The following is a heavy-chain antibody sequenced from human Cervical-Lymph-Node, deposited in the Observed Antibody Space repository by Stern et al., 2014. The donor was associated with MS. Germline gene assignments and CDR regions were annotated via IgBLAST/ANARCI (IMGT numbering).Heavy chain of an antibody. CDR2: INSEGSDA. CDR3: ARGHYYGMDV. Sequence: EVHLVESGGGLVQPGGSLRLSCAASGFTFSGFWMHWVRQAPGKGLVWVSRINSEGSDASYADSVKGRFTISRDNAEKTLYLQMNSLRAEDTAVFFCARGHYYGMDVWGQGTTVTVSS. J-gene: IGHJ6*02. CDR1: GFTFSGFW. V-gene: IGHV3-74*02.